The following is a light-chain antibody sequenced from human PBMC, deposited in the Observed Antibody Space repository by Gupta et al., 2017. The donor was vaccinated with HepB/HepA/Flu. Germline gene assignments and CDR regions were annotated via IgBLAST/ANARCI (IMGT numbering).Light chain of an antibody. CDR3: SSYTRSSTVV. V-gene: IGLV2-14*03. CDR2: EVS. J-gene: IGLJ2*01. Sequence: QSALTQPAPVSGSPGQSITIFCTGTSSDIGAYNYVSWHQQHPGKAPKCMIYEVSNRPSGVSNRFSGSKSGYTASLTISGLQAEDEADYYCSSYTRSSTVVFGGGTKLTVL. CDR1: SSDIGAYNY.